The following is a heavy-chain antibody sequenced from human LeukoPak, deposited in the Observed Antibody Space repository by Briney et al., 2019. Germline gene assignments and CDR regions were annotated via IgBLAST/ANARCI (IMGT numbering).Heavy chain of an antibody. J-gene: IGHJ3*02. Sequence: SETLSLTCTVSGGSISSGGYYWSWIRQHPGKGLEWIGYIYYSGSTYYNPSLKSRVTISVDTSKNQFSLKLSSVTAADTAVYYCARIFRDAFDIWGQGTMVTVSS. CDR1: GGSISSGGYY. D-gene: IGHD3-3*01. V-gene: IGHV4-31*03. CDR3: ARIFRDAFDI. CDR2: IYYSGST.